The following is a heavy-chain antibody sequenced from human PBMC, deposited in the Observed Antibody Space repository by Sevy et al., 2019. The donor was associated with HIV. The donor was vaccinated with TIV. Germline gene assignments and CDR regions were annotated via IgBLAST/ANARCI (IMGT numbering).Heavy chain of an antibody. CDR2: ITRNSYEAYGGTT. Sequence: GGSLRLSCTTSGFTFDDYAMNWFRQPPGKGLEWVAFITRNSYEAYGGTTDYAASVKGRFIISREDSKSIAYLQMNSLKTEDTAVYYCTRGLATADTPEYYFDYWGQGILVTVSS. CDR1: GFTFDDYA. J-gene: IGHJ4*02. V-gene: IGHV3-49*03. CDR3: TRGLATADTPEYYFDY. D-gene: IGHD5-12*01.